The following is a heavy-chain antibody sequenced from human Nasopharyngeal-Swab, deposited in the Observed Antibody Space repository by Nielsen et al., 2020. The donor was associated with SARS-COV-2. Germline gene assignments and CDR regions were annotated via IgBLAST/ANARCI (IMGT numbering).Heavy chain of an antibody. CDR3: ARVFYGSVNSRWHFDF. D-gene: IGHD3-10*01. V-gene: IGHV3-72*01. CDR1: GFIFSDHY. J-gene: IGHJ2*01. Sequence: GESLKISCAASGFIFSDHYMDWVRQAPGKGLEWVGRIRNRVNGYSTEYAASVKGRFTISRDDSKNSLYLQTNSLKTEDTAVYYCARVFYGSVNSRWHFDFWSRGTLVTVSS. CDR2: IRNRVNGYST.